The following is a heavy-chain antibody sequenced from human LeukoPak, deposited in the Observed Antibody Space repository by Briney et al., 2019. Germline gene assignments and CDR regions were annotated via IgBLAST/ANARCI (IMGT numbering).Heavy chain of an antibody. CDR3: TRAEMATIGSLPMV. D-gene: IGHD5-24*01. Sequence: PGGSLRLSCTASGFTFGDYAMGWVRQAPGKGLEWVGFIRSKAYGRTTEYAASVKGRFTISRDDSKSIAYLQMNSLKTEDTAVYYCTRAEMATIGSLPMVWGQGTLVTVSS. J-gene: IGHJ4*02. CDR1: GFTFGDYA. V-gene: IGHV3-49*04. CDR2: IRSKAYGRTT.